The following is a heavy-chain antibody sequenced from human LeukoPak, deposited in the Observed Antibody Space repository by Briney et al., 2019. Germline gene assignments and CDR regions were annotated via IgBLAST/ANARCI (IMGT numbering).Heavy chain of an antibody. CDR3: TRDQRKYCSRTTCFVFDI. V-gene: IGHV3-23*01. CDR2: ISGGGDAT. Sequence: GGSLRLSCAASTFIFSDYAMTWVRQAPGKGLEWVSTISGGGDATYYAHSVKGRFAVSRDNSKKTLYLQLNSLRAEDTAVYYCTRDQRKYCSRTTCFVFDIWGQGTAVSVSS. J-gene: IGHJ3*02. CDR1: TFIFSDYA. D-gene: IGHD2-2*01.